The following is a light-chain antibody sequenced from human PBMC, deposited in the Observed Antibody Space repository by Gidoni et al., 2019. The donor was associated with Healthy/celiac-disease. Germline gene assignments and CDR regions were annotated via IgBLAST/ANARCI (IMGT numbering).Light chain of an antibody. V-gene: IGKV3-20*01. J-gene: IGKJ1*01. CDR3: QQYGSSSGA. Sequence: ECVLTQSPGTLSLSPGERATLSCRASQAVSNSYLAWYVQKPGQAPRLLIYGAANRATGTPDRFSGSGSGTDFTLTISRLEPEDFATYYCQQYGSSSGAFGQGTKVEIK. CDR1: QAVSNSY. CDR2: GAA.